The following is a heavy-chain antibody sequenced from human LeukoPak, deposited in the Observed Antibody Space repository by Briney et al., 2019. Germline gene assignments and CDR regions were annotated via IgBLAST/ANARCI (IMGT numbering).Heavy chain of an antibody. CDR3: ATGNSTHYFGS. V-gene: IGHV3-30*02. J-gene: IGHJ4*02. CDR1: GISFSSYG. Sequence: GGSLRLSCAASGISFSSYGMHWVRQAPGKGLEWVTFIWYDASNKYYAESVKGRFTISRDNSRNTLFLQMNSLRAEDTAIYYCATGNSTHYFGSWGQGTLVTVSS. D-gene: IGHD2-21*01. CDR2: IWYDASNK.